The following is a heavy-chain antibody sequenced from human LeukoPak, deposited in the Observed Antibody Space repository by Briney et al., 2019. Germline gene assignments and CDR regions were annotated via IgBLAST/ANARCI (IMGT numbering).Heavy chain of an antibody. V-gene: IGHV1-46*01. CDR1: GYTFTSYC. Sequence: ASVKVSCKASGYTFTSYCMHWVRQAPGQGLEWMGIINPSGGSTSYAQKFQGRVTMTRDTSTSTVYMELSSLRSEDTAVYYCARTGYSRVLDPWGQGTLVTVSS. CDR2: INPSGGST. J-gene: IGHJ5*02. D-gene: IGHD6-13*01. CDR3: ARTGYSRVLDP.